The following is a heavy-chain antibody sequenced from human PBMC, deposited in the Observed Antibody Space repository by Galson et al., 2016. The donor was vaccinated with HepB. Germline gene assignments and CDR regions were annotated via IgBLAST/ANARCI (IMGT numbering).Heavy chain of an antibody. CDR3: ARLGPVVDVTIYDY. J-gene: IGHJ4*02. CDR2: INQDGSVT. V-gene: IGHV3-7*01. Sequence: SLRLSCAASGFTFSTYWLSWVRQAPGKGLEWVASINQDGSVTHYVDSVKGRFTVSRDNAKNSLYLQMNSLRVEDTAVYYCARLGPVVDVTIYDYWGQGTLVTVSS. D-gene: IGHD2-15*01. CDR1: GFTFSTYW.